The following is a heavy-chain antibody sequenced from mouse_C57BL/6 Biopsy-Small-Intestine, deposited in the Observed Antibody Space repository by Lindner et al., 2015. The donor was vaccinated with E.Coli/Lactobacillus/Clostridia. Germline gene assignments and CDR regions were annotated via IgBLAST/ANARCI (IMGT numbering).Heavy chain of an antibody. CDR1: GLTFSDYG. CDR2: ISSGSSTI. D-gene: IGHD1-3*01. V-gene: IGHV5-17*01. CDR3: ARSGLDYYAMDY. Sequence: VQLQESGGGLVKPGGSLKLSCVVSGLTFSDYGIHWVRQAPEKGLEWVAYISSGSSTIYYTDTVKGRFTISRDNAKNTLFLQMTSLRSEDTAMYYCARSGLDYYAMDYWGQGTSVTVSS. J-gene: IGHJ4*01.